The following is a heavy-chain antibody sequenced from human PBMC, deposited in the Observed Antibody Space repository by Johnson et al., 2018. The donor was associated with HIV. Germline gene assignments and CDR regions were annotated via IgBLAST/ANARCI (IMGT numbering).Heavy chain of an antibody. Sequence: VQLVESGGGLVQPGGSLRLSCAASGFTFSSYWMSWVRQAPGKGLEWVANIKQDGSEKYYVDSVKGRFTISRDNAKNSLYLQMNSLRAEDTAVYYWARGGITMLVVVISPPDAFVIWGQGTMVTVSS. J-gene: IGHJ3*02. CDR2: IKQDGSEK. CDR3: ARGGITMLVVVISPPDAFVI. D-gene: IGHD3-22*01. V-gene: IGHV3-7*04. CDR1: GFTFSSYW.